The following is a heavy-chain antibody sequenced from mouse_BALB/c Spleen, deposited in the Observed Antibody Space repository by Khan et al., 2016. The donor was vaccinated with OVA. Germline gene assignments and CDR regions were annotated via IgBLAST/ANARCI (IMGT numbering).Heavy chain of an antibody. CDR1: GYSFTGYF. CDR2: INPHIGET. V-gene: IGHV1-20*02. CDR3: ARIYRSGFDN. D-gene: IGHD1-1*01. Sequence: VQLQQSGPELVKPGASVKISCKASGYSFTGYFMNWVMQSHGKSLEWIGRINPHIGETFYNQKFKGKATLTVDESSSTAHMELRSLASEDSAVYYCARIYRSGFDNWGQGTTLTVSS. J-gene: IGHJ2*01.